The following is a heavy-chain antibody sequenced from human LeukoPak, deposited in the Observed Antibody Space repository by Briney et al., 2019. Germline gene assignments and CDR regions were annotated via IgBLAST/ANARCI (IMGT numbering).Heavy chain of an antibody. J-gene: IGHJ4*02. V-gene: IGHV3-15*01. Sequence: GGSLRVSCAASGFIFRNAWMSWVRQAPGKGLEWIGRIKSKTNGGTTDYPAPVKGKFTISRDDSKNTLYLQIDSLKTEDTAVYYCSTVKYSSSWPFDYWGQGTLVTVSS. CDR1: GFIFRNAW. CDR2: IKSKTNGGTT. CDR3: STVKYSSSWPFDY. D-gene: IGHD6-13*01.